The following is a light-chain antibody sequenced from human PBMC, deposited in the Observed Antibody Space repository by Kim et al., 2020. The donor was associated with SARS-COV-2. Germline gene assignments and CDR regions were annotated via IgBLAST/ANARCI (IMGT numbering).Light chain of an antibody. CDR2: GAS. J-gene: IGKJ2*01. CDR1: QSVSSSY. CDR3: QQYSHWPPYT. Sequence: EIVLTQSPGTLSLSPGERATLSCRASQSVSSSYLAWYQQKPGQAPRLLIYGASTRATDIPARFSGSGSGTEFTLIISSLQSEDFAVYYCQQYSHWPPYTFGQGTKLDI. V-gene: IGKV3-15*01.